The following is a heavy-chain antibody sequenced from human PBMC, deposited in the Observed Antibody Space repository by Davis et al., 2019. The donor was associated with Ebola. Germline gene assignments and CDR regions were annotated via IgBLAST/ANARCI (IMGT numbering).Heavy chain of an antibody. V-gene: IGHV1-3*01. CDR1: GYTFTDYP. J-gene: IGHJ4*02. CDR3: ARVGWASSYLFDY. D-gene: IGHD6-13*01. Sequence: AASVKVSCKASGYTFTDYPMHWVRQAPGQGLEWMGWISPGIGNTKYSQKFQGRVTITTDTSASTAYMDLSSLRSEDTAVYYCARVGWASSYLFDYWGQGTLVTVSS. CDR2: ISPGIGNT.